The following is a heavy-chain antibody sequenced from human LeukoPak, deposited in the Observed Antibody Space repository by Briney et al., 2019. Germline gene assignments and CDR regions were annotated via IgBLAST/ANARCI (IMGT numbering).Heavy chain of an antibody. CDR1: GYTFTGYY. D-gene: IGHD5-24*01. CDR2: INPNSGGT. Sequence: ASVKVSCTASGYTFTGYYMHWVRQAPGQGLEWMGWINPNSGGTNYAQKFQGRVTMTRDTSISTAYMELSRLRSDDTAVYYCALQMGPGRIADYWGQGTLVTVSS. V-gene: IGHV1-2*02. CDR3: ALQMGPGRIADY. J-gene: IGHJ4*02.